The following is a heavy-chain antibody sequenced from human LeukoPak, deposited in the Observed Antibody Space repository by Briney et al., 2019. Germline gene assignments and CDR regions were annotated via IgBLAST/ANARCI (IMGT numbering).Heavy chain of an antibody. CDR2: ISYDGSNK. V-gene: IGHV3-30*01. CDR3: ARRIAAAAGFDY. Sequence: GGSLRLSCADSGFTFRSYAMHWVRQAPGKGLEWVAVISYDGSNKYYADSVKGRFTISRDNSKNTLYLQMNSLRAEDTDVYYCARRIAAAAGFDYWGQGTLVTVSS. CDR1: GFTFRSYA. D-gene: IGHD6-13*01. J-gene: IGHJ4*02.